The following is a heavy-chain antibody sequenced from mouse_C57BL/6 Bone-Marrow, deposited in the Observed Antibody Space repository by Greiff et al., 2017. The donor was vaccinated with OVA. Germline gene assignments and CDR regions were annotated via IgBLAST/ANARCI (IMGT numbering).Heavy chain of an antibody. CDR2: INPSSGYT. J-gene: IGHJ1*03. D-gene: IGHD2-3*01. Sequence: VQRVESGAELAKPGASVKLSCKASGYTFTSYWMHWVKQRPGQGLEWIGYINPSSGYTKYNQKFKDKATLTADKSSSTAYMQLSSLTYEDSAVYYCARDGYYVSWYFDVWGTGTTVTVSS. V-gene: IGHV1-7*01. CDR3: ARDGYYVSWYFDV. CDR1: GYTFTSYW.